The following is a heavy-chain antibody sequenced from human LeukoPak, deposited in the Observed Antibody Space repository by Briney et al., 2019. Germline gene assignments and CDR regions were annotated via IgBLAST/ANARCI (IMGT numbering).Heavy chain of an antibody. V-gene: IGHV4-28*01. D-gene: IGHD1-1*01. Sequence: SETLSLTCAVSGYSISSTSWWGWIRQPPGKGLEWIGYIYYSGSTYYNPSLKSRVTMSVDTSKNQFSLKLSSVTAVDTAVHYCARTNERERGGESFHFWGQGTMVTVSS. CDR2: IYYSGST. J-gene: IGHJ3*01. CDR3: ARTNERERGGESFHF. CDR1: GYSISSTSW.